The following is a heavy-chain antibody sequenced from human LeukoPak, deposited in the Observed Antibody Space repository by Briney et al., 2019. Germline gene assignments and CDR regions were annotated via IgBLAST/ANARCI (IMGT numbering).Heavy chain of an antibody. D-gene: IGHD4-17*01. V-gene: IGHV3-23*01. CDR3: ARGSGGGYNGDVAFDI. CDR2: ISGSDGTT. Sequence: PGGSLRLSCAASGFTFSDYYMSWVRQAPGKGLEWVSRISGSDGTTHYTDSVKGRFTISTDNSKKTVHLQMNSLRAGDTAIYYCARGSGGGYNGDVAFDIWGQGTMVTVSS. CDR1: GFTFSDYY. J-gene: IGHJ3*02.